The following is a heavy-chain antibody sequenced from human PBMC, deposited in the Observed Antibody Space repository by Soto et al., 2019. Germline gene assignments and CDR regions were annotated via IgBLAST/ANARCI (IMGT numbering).Heavy chain of an antibody. CDR2: IIPIFGII. CDR3: ARPRTVGTTKGYDY. V-gene: IGHV1-69*01. Sequence: QVQLVQSGAEVKKPGSSVKVSCKASGVTFSSYPLSWVRQAPGQGLEWMGGIIPIFGIINSAQKFQGRVSITADESTSTAFMELSSLTSEDTAVYYCARPRTVGTTKGYDYWGQGTLVTVSS. D-gene: IGHD1-26*01. CDR1: GVTFSSYP. J-gene: IGHJ4*02.